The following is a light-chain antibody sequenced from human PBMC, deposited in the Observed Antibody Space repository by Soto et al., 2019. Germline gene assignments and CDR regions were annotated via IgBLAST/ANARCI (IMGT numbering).Light chain of an antibody. Sequence: QLVLTQSPSASASLGASVKLTCTLSSGHSSYAIAWHQQQPEKGPRYLMKLNSDGSHSKGDGIPHRFSGSSSGAERYLTISSRQSEDEADYYCQTWGTGIVVFGGGTQLTVL. CDR1: SGHSSYA. J-gene: IGLJ2*01. CDR3: QTWGTGIVV. CDR2: LNSDGSH. V-gene: IGLV4-69*01.